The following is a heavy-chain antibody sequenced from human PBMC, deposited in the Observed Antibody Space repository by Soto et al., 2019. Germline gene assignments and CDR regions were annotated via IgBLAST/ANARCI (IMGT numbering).Heavy chain of an antibody. CDR2: ISYDGSNK. J-gene: IGHJ4*02. Sequence: PGGSLRLSCAASGFTFSSYAMHWVRQAPGKGLEWVAVISYDGSNKYYADSVKGRFTISRDNSKNTLYLQMNSLRAEDTAVYYCARTLRITKGYFDYWGQGTLVTVSS. CDR3: ARTLRITKGYFDY. CDR1: GFTFSSYA. V-gene: IGHV3-30-3*01. D-gene: IGHD3-10*01.